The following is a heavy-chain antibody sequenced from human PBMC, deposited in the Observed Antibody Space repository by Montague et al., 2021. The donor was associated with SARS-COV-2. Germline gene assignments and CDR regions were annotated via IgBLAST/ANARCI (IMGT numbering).Heavy chain of an antibody. D-gene: IGHD3-10*01. V-gene: IGHV4-59*01. J-gene: IGHJ4*02. CDR2: IYYSGST. CDR3: ARGDGPYDGSGTYPYY. CDR1: GGSITSYY. Sequence: SETLSLTCAVSGGSITSYYWSCIRQHPGKGLEYIGYIYYSGSTNXNPSLKSRVTISVDTSKNQFSLKLSSVTAADTAVYYCARGDGPYDGSGTYPYYWGQGTLVTVSS.